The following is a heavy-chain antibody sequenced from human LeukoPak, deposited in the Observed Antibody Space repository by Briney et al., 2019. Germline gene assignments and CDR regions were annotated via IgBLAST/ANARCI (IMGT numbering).Heavy chain of an antibody. Sequence: GGSLRLSCAASGFTFSSYGMNWVRQAPGKGLEWVAIISYDGSNKYYADSVKGRFTISRDNSKDTLYLQMNSLRAEDTAVYYCARALKGLRRRIGGTTTFEYYYYMDVWGKGTTVTISS. J-gene: IGHJ6*03. CDR2: ISYDGSNK. CDR1: GFTFSSYG. V-gene: IGHV3-30*03. CDR3: ARALKGLRRRIGGTTTFEYYYYMDV. D-gene: IGHD1-26*01.